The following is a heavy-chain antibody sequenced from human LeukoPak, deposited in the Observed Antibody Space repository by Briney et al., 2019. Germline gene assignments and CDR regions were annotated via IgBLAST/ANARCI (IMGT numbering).Heavy chain of an antibody. J-gene: IGHJ4*02. V-gene: IGHV1-46*01. CDR3: ARNPVTAKYFDY. D-gene: IGHD2-21*02. CDR1: GYTFTSYY. Sequence: ASVKVSCKASGYTFTSYYMHWVRQAPGQGLEWMGIINPSGGSTRYAQKFQGRVTMTRDTSTSTVYMELSSLRSEDTAVYYCARNPVTAKYFDYWGQGTLVTVSS. CDR2: INPSGGST.